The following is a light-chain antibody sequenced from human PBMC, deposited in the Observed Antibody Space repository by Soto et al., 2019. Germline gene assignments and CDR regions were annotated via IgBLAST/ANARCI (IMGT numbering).Light chain of an antibody. J-gene: IGLJ1*01. CDR1: NSNIGTSS. Sequence: QSVLTQPHSASGTHGQRVTISCSGSNSNIGTSSVHWFQQLPGTAPKLLLSTTNQRPSGVPERFSGSKSGTSASLAISGLQSEDEADYYCAAWDGSLNGHVFGTGTKVTVL. CDR3: AAWDGSLNGHV. CDR2: TTN. V-gene: IGLV1-44*01.